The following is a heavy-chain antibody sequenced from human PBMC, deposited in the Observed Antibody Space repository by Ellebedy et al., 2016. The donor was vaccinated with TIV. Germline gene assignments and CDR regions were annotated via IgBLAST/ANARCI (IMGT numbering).Heavy chain of an antibody. CDR1: GFTFSNYW. J-gene: IGHJ6*02. CDR3: ARKSRQQWLVEYYYSGLDV. V-gene: IGHV3-74*01. D-gene: IGHD6-19*01. Sequence: GESLKISXEASGFTFSNYWMHWVRQAPGKGLVWVSRINTDGITTYAESVKGRFTISRDNAKSTVYLQMNSLRAEDTAVYYCARKSRQQWLVEYYYSGLDVWGQGTTVTVSS. CDR2: INTDGIT.